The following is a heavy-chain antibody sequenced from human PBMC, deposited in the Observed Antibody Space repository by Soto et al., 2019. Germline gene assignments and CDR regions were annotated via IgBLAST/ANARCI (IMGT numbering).Heavy chain of an antibody. D-gene: IGHD6-6*01. CDR3: ARMVGDHFSSEAWFDP. J-gene: IGHJ5*02. Sequence: PTKHLKLNCTFSGFPLASSVMSVSWILYPPGKPLQWLALLAWEDDKFSSTSLNSSLTISKDTSKNQVILTMTNVDTVDTATDSGARMVGDHFSSEAWFDPWGEGTIVNVSS. CDR2: LAWEDDK. CDR1: GFPLASSVMS. V-gene: IGHV2-70*01.